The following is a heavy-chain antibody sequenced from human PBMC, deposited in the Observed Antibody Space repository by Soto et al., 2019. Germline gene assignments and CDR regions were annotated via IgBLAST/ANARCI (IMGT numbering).Heavy chain of an antibody. CDR3: ASGRDTSGYYQPPDP. J-gene: IGHJ5*02. Sequence: QVQLVQSGAEVKKPGSSVKVSCKASGGTFSTYAFNWVRQAPGQGLEWMGGIIPMFGRANYAQKFQGRVKITAAESTGTAYMVLCSLTSEDTAVYYCASGRDTSGYYQPPDPWGQGTLVTVSS. CDR2: IIPMFGRA. V-gene: IGHV1-69*01. CDR1: GGTFSTYA. D-gene: IGHD3-22*01.